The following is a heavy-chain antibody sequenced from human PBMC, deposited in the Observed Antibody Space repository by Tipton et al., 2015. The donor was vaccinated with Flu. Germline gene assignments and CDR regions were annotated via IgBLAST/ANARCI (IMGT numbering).Heavy chain of an antibody. CDR2: IYYSGST. CDR3: ARDRGIVVVPAATAVPRRYYYYMDV. J-gene: IGHJ6*03. V-gene: IGHV4-59*01. Sequence: TLSLTCTVSGGSISSYYWSWIRQPPGKGLEWIGYIYYSGSTNYNPSLKSRVTISVDTSKNQFSLKLSSVTAADTAVYYCARDRGIVVVPAATAVPRRYYYYMDVWGKGTTVTVSS. CDR1: GGSISSYY. D-gene: IGHD2-2*01.